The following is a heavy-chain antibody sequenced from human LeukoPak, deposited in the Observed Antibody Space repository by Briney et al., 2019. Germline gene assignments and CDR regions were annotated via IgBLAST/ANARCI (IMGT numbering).Heavy chain of an antibody. CDR2: INHSGST. D-gene: IGHD6-19*01. CDR1: GGSISSSSYY. Sequence: PSETLSLTCTVSGGSISSSSYYWSWIRQPPGKGLEWIGEINHSGSTNYNPSLKSRVTISVDTSKNQFSLKLSSVTAADTAVYYCASSGWYHGWGWNWFDPWGQGTLVTVSS. V-gene: IGHV4-39*07. J-gene: IGHJ5*02. CDR3: ASSGWYHGWGWNWFDP.